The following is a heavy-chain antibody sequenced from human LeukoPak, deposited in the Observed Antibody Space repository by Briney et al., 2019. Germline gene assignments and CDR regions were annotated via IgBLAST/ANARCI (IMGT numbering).Heavy chain of an antibody. CDR1: GLTFSSYS. J-gene: IGHJ4*02. V-gene: IGHV3-21*04. D-gene: IGHD3-22*01. Sequence: GGSLRLSCAASGLTFSSYSMNWVRQAPGKGLEWVSSISSSSSYIYYADSVKGRFTISRDNSKNTLYLQMNSLRAEDTAVYYCAKTYYYDSSGYYYGPPIDYWGQGTLVTVSS. CDR2: ISSSSSYI. CDR3: AKTYYYDSSGYYYGPPIDY.